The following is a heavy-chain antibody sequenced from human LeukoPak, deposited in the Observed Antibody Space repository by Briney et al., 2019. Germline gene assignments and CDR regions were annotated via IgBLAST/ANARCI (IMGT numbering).Heavy chain of an antibody. CDR3: ASRYYDTLTGYYGPLDY. V-gene: IGHV3-23*01. CDR1: GFTFSSYA. CDR2: ISGSGGST. J-gene: IGHJ4*02. D-gene: IGHD3-9*01. Sequence: PGGSLRLSCAASGFTFSSYAMSWVRQAPGKGLEWVSAISGSGGSTYYADSVKGRFTISRDNSKNTLYLQMNSLRAEDTAVYYCASRYYDTLTGYYGPLDYWGQGTLVTVSS.